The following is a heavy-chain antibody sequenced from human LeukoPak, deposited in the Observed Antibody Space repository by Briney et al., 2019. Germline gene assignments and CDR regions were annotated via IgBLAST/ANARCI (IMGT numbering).Heavy chain of an antibody. Sequence: SETLSLTCTVSGYSISSGYYWGWIRQPPGKGLEWIGYIYYSGSTNYNPSLKSRVTISVDTSKNQFSLKLSSVTAADTAVYYCARSRDLVAAFDIWGQGTMVTVSS. J-gene: IGHJ3*02. CDR1: GYSISSGYY. CDR3: ARSRDLVAAFDI. CDR2: IYYSGST. D-gene: IGHD2-15*01. V-gene: IGHV4-61*01.